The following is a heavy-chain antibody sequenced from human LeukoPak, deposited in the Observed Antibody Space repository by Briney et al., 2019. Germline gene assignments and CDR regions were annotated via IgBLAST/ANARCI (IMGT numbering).Heavy chain of an antibody. J-gene: IGHJ4*02. CDR2: MYYSGTT. D-gene: IGHD6-13*01. CDR1: GGSISSHNHY. V-gene: IGHV4-39*07. Sequence: RPSETLSLTCSVSGGSISSHNHYWGWIRQSPGKGLEWIGSMYYSGTTFYNPSLKSRVTISVDTSKNQFSLKLSSVTAADTAVYYCATSAAGGTNWGQGTLVTVSS. CDR3: ATSAAGGTN.